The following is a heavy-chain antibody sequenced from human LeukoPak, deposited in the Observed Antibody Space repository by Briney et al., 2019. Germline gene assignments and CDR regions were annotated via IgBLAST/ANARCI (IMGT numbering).Heavy chain of an antibody. V-gene: IGHV3-9*01. CDR2: ITSNSDNI. CDR1: GFTFDDYS. CDR3: GRGHWGLDY. Sequence: GGSLRLSCAASGFTFDDYSMHWVRQAPGKGLEWVSGITSNSDNIGYADSVKGRFTISRDNAKNSLYLQMNSLRAEDTAVYYCGRGHWGLDYWGQGALVTVSS. J-gene: IGHJ4*02. D-gene: IGHD7-27*01.